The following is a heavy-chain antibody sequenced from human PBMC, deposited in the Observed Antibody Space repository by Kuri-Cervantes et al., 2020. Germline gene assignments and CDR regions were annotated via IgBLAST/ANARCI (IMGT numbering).Heavy chain of an antibody. D-gene: IGHD2-15*01. Sequence: GESLKISCAASGFTFSSYAMHWVRQAPGKGLEWVAVISYDGSNKYCADSVKGRFTISRDNSKNTLYLQMNSPRAEDTAVYYCARSRYRYCSGGSCYCFDYWGQGTLVTVSS. CDR1: GFTFSSYA. CDR2: ISYDGSNK. CDR3: ARSRYRYCSGGSCYCFDY. V-gene: IGHV3-30-3*01. J-gene: IGHJ4*02.